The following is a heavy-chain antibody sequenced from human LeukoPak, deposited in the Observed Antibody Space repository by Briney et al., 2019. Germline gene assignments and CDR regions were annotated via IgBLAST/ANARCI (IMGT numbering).Heavy chain of an antibody. D-gene: IGHD3-9*01. CDR3: AAFTILTGPSPSWP. J-gene: IGHJ5*02. Sequence: SGTLSLTCAVYGGSFSGYYWSWIRQPPGKGLEWIGEINHSGSTNYNPSLKSRVTISVDKSKNQFSLKLSSVTAADTAVYYCAAFTILTGPSPSWPWGQGTLVTVSS. V-gene: IGHV4-34*01. CDR1: GGSFSGYY. CDR2: INHSGST.